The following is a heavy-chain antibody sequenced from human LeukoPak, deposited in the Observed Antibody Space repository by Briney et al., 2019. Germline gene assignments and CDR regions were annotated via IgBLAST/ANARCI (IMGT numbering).Heavy chain of an antibody. CDR2: ISGSGTST. J-gene: IGHJ4*02. CDR1: GFTFSNYA. CDR3: AKDGVDYDFWSGYFHVDY. Sequence: PGGSLRLSCAASGFTFSNYAVTWVRQAPGKGLEWVSAISGSGTSTYYADSVKGRFTISRDNSKNTLYVQMNSLRAEDTAVYYCAKDGVDYDFWSGYFHVDYWGQGILVTVSS. V-gene: IGHV3-23*01. D-gene: IGHD3-3*01.